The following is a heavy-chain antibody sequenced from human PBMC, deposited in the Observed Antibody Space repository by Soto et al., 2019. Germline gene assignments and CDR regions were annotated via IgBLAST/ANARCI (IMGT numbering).Heavy chain of an antibody. Sequence: QVQLVQSGAEVKKPGSSVKVSCKASGGTFSSYTISWVRQAPGQGLEWMGRIIPILGIANYAQKFQGRVTITAEKSTSTAYMELSSLRSEDTAVYCCARDLELEYWGQGTLVTVSS. CDR3: ARDLELEY. V-gene: IGHV1-69*08. D-gene: IGHD3-3*01. CDR1: GGTFSSYT. J-gene: IGHJ4*02. CDR2: IIPILGIA.